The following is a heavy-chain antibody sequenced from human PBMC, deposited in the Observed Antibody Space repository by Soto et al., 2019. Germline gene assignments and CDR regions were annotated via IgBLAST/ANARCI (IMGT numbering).Heavy chain of an antibody. CDR2: LISIVGTA. CDR3: ARDKDIVLGVAASVYYYGMDV. D-gene: IGHD2-15*01. J-gene: IGHJ6*02. Sequence: ASVKVSCKASGATFSSYTISWVRQAPGQGLEWMGGLISIVGTATYAQKFQGSVTITADESTSTAYMELSSLRSEDTAVYYCARDKDIVLGVAASVYYYGMDVGGQGTTVTVSS. V-gene: IGHV1-69*13. CDR1: GATFSSYT.